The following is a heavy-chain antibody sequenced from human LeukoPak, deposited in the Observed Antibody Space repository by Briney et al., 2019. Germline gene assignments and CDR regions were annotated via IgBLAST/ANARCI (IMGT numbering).Heavy chain of an antibody. CDR3: ATGLVQGVSFVD. Sequence: GSVKASCKVFGYTHSELSMHWVRQAPRKGLEWMGGFDPEDGETIYAQKFQGRVTMTEDTSTDTAYMELSSLRSEDTAVYYCATGLVQGVSFVDWGQGTLVTVSS. CDR1: GYTHSELS. J-gene: IGHJ4*02. V-gene: IGHV1-24*01. D-gene: IGHD3-10*01. CDR2: FDPEDGET.